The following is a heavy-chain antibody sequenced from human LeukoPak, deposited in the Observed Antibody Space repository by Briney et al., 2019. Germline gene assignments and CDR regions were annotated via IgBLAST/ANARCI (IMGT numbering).Heavy chain of an antibody. V-gene: IGHV3-30*04. CDR1: GFTFNNYA. J-gene: IGHJ3*02. CDR3: ARELDENAFDI. CDR2: ISYDGKKD. D-gene: IGHD3/OR15-3a*01. Sequence: PGGSLRLSCAASGFTFNNYAMSWVRQTPDRVLEWVASISYDGKKDFYGDSVKGRFTISRDSSGNMVHLQMSRLRIEDTAVYYCARELDENAFDIWGQGTMVTVSS.